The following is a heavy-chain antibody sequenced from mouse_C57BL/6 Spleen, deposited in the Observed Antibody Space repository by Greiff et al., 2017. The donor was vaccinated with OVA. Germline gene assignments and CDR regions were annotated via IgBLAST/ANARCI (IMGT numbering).Heavy chain of an antibody. CDR1: GYAFTNYL. J-gene: IGHJ2*01. CDR3: AREGDGYYYFDY. CDR2: INPGSGGT. D-gene: IGHD2-3*01. V-gene: IGHV1-54*01. Sequence: VQGVESGAELVRPGTSVKVSCKASGYAFTNYLIEWVKQRPGQGLEWIGVINPGSGGTNYNEKFKGKATLTADKSSSTAYMQLSSLTSEDSAVYFCAREGDGYYYFDYWGQGTTLTVSS.